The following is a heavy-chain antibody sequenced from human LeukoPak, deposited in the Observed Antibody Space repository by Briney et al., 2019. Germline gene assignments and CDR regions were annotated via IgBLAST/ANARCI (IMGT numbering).Heavy chain of an antibody. V-gene: IGHV1-18*01. CDR1: GFAFSSYA. CDR3: ARCGGSCVWFDP. Sequence: GGSLRLSCAASGFAFSSYAMSWVRQAPGQGLEWMGWISAYNGNTNYAQKLQGRVTMTTDTSTSTAYMELRSLRSDDTAVYYCARCGGSCVWFDPWGQGTLVTVSS. CDR2: ISAYNGNT. D-gene: IGHD2-15*01. J-gene: IGHJ5*02.